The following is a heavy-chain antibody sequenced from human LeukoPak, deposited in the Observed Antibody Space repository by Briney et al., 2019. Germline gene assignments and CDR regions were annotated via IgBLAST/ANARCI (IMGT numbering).Heavy chain of an antibody. CDR1: GFTFSSYA. CDR2: ISSNGGST. D-gene: IGHD2-2*01. J-gene: IGHJ6*02. V-gene: IGHV3-64*01. Sequence: GGSLRLSCAASGFTFSSYAMHWVRQAPGKGLGYVSAISSNGGSTYYANSVKGRFTISRDNSKNTLYLQMGSLRAEDMAVYYCARRYCSSTSCLRYYYGMDVWGQGTTVTVSS. CDR3: ARRYCSSTSCLRYYYGMDV.